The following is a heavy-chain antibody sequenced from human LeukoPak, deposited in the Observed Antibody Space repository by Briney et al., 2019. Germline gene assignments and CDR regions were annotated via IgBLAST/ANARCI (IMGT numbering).Heavy chain of an antibody. V-gene: IGHV1-2*02. CDR1: GYTFTGYY. J-gene: IGHJ4*02. D-gene: IGHD3-22*01. CDR3: ARAEEVVVTHDY. CDR2: INPNSGGT. Sequence: GASVKVSCKASGYTFTGYYMHWVRRAPGQGLEWMGWINPNSGGTNYAQKFQGRVTMTRDTSISTAYMELSRLRSDDTAVYYCARAEEVVVTHDYWGQGTLVTVSS.